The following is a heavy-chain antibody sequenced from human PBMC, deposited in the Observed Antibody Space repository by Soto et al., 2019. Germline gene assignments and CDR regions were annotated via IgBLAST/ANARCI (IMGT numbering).Heavy chain of an antibody. CDR3: ARASATTPAAKITYFDY. CDR1: GFTFSSYG. Sequence: PGGSLRLSCAASGFTFSSYGMHWVRQAPGKGLEWVAVIWYDGSNKYYADSVKGRFTISRDNSKNTLYLQMNSLRAEDTAVYYCARASATTPAAKITYFDYWGQGTLVTVSS. CDR2: IWYDGSNK. V-gene: IGHV3-33*01. D-gene: IGHD6-13*01. J-gene: IGHJ4*02.